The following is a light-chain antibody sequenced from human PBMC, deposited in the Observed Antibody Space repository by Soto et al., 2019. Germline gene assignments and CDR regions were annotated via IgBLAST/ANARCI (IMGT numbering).Light chain of an antibody. J-gene: IGLJ2*01. CDR1: SSDVGGYNY. CDR2: EVS. V-gene: IGLV2-8*01. CDR3: SSDAGSHNVV. Sequence: QSALTQPPSASGSPGQSVTISCTGTSSDVGGYNYFSWYQQHPGKAPKLMIYEVSKRPSGLPDGFSGSKSANTASLTVSGLQDEDEADYYCSSDAGSHNVVFGGGTKLTVL.